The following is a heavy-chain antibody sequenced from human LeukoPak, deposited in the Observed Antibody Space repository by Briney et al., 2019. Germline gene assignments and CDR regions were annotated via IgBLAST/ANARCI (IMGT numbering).Heavy chain of an antibody. CDR1: GFTFSSYG. J-gene: IGHJ4*02. CDR3: ARVVREWLPLNY. V-gene: IGHV3-33*01. Sequence: QPGGSLRLSCAASGFTFSSYGMHWVRQAPGKGLEWVAVIWYDGSNKYYADSVKGRFTISRDNSKNTLYLQMNSLRAEDTAVYYCARVVREWLPLNYWGQGTLVTVSS. D-gene: IGHD6-19*01. CDR2: IWYDGSNK.